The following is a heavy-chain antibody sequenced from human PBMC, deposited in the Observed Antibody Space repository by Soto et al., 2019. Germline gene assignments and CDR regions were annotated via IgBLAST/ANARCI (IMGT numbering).Heavy chain of an antibody. V-gene: IGHV3-21*01. CDR3: ATHYDFWSGYYPIDY. CDR1: GFTFSSYS. CDR2: ISSSSSYI. J-gene: IGHJ4*02. D-gene: IGHD3-3*01. Sequence: GSLRLSCAASGFTFSSYSMNWVRQAPGKGLEWVSSISSSSSYIYYADSVKGRFTISRDNAKNSLYLQMNSLRAEDTAVYYCATHYDFWSGYYPIDYWGQGTLVTVSS.